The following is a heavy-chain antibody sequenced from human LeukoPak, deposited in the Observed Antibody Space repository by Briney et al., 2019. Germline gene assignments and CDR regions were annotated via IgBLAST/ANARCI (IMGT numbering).Heavy chain of an antibody. J-gene: IGHJ6*03. CDR1: GFTFTSYN. Sequence: GGSLRLSCAASGFTFTSYNMNWVRQAPGKGLEWVSSITSSSSYIYYADSVKGRFTISRDNAKNSLYPQMDSLRVEDKAVYYCARDPYSGNYGAYYYYYMDVWGKGTTVTISS. CDR3: ARDPYSGNYGAYYYYYMDV. V-gene: IGHV3-21*06. CDR2: ITSSSSYI. D-gene: IGHD1-26*01.